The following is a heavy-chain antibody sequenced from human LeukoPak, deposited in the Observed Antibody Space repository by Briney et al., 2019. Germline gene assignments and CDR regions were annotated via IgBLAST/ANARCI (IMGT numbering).Heavy chain of an antibody. Sequence: GGSLRLSCEASGFSFSSYSMSWVRQAPGKGREWISFISRDSNDIYHADSVKGRFTISKDNAKNSLYLQMNSLRAEDTAVYYCARDLPAAVDWGQGTQVTVSS. V-gene: IGHV3-21*01. CDR3: ARDLPAAVD. CDR2: ISRDSNDI. D-gene: IGHD2-2*01. CDR1: GFSFSSYS. J-gene: IGHJ4*02.